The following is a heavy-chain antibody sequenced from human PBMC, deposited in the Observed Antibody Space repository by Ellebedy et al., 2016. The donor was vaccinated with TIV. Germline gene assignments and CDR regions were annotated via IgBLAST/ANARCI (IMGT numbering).Heavy chain of an antibody. CDR1: GGSISSYY. Sequence: SETLSLTXTVSGGSISSYYWGWIRQPPGKGLEWIGSIYYSGSTYYNPSLKSRVTISVDTSKNQFSLKLSSVTAADTAVYYCARGRPFVVVPAAIRGRYYYYMDVWGKGTTVTVSS. J-gene: IGHJ6*03. CDR2: IYYSGST. V-gene: IGHV4-39*07. D-gene: IGHD2-2*02. CDR3: ARGRPFVVVPAAIRGRYYYYMDV.